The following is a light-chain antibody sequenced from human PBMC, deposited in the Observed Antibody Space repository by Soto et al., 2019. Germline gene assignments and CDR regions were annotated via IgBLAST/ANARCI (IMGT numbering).Light chain of an antibody. CDR2: DAS. CDR3: QQRTNWPPLT. CDR1: QSVSSS. J-gene: IGKJ4*01. Sequence: EIVLTQSPATLSLSPGERATLSCRASQSVSSSLAWYQQKPGQAPRLLIYDASNRATGIPAMFSGSGSGTDFTLTISSLEPEDFAVYYCQQRTNWPPLTFGGGTKVEIK. V-gene: IGKV3-11*01.